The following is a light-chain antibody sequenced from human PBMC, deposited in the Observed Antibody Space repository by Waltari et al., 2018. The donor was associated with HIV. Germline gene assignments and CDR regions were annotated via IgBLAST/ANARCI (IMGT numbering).Light chain of an antibody. CDR1: QSVFYKSNDTNC. V-gene: IGKV4-1*01. CDR3: HQYYSVPLT. Sequence: DIVMTQSPESLAVSLGERATINCKSSQSVFYKSNDTNCLAWLQHKSVQAPKLLIYWASTRESGVPDRFSGRGSGTDFTLTINNLQAEDVAVYYCHQYYSVPLTFGGGTKVQIK. J-gene: IGKJ4*01. CDR2: WAS.